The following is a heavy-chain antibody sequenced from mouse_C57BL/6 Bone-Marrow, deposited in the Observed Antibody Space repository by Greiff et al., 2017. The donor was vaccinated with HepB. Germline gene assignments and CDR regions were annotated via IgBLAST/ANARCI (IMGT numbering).Heavy chain of an antibody. J-gene: IGHJ4*01. Sequence: QVQLKESGAELARPGASVKLSCKASGYTFTSYGISWVKQRTGQGLEWIGEIYPRSGNTYYNEKFKGKATLTVDTSSSTAYMQLSSLTSEDSAVYYCAREILRYAMDYWGQGTSVTVSS. CDR2: IYPRSGNT. V-gene: IGHV1-81*01. D-gene: IGHD1-1*01. CDR1: GYTFTSYG. CDR3: AREILRYAMDY.